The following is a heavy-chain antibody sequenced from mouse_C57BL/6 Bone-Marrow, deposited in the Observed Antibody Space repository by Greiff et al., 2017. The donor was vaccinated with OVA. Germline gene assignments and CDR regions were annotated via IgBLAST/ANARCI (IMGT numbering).Heavy chain of an antibody. CDR1: GYTFTSYG. CDR2: IYPRSGNT. CDR3: ARDYYGSSSFDY. D-gene: IGHD1-1*01. Sequence: QVQLKQSGAELARPGASVKLSCKASGYTFTSYGISWVKQRTGQGLEWIGEIYPRSGNTYYNEKFKGKATLTADKSSSTAYMELRSLTSEDSAVYFCARDYYGSSSFDYWGQGTTLTVSS. V-gene: IGHV1-81*01. J-gene: IGHJ2*01.